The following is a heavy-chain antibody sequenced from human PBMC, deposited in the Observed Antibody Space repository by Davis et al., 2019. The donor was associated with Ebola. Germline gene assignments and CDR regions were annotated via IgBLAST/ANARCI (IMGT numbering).Heavy chain of an antibody. V-gene: IGHV1-46*01. CDR1: GYTFTSYY. J-gene: IGHJ3*02. CDR2: IDPSGGST. D-gene: IGHD3-22*01. Sequence: AASVKVSCKASGYTFTSYYMHWVRQAPGQGLEWMGVIDPSGGSTSYAQKFQGRVTMTRDTSISTAYMELSRLRSDDTAVYYCARDCDDSSGYDAFDIWGQGTMVTVSS. CDR3: ARDCDDSSGYDAFDI.